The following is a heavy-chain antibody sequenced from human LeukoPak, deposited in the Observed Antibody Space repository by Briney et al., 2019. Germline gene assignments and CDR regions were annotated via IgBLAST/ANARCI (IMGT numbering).Heavy chain of an antibody. V-gene: IGHV1-18*01. CDR1: GYSFVGYY. CDR3: ARNSSDWYGYMDV. J-gene: IGHJ6*04. D-gene: IGHD6-19*01. Sequence: GASVKVSCKASGYSFVGYYIHWIRQAPGQGLEWLGWISTYNGYANYAQKLQGRVTMTTETSTSTAYMELRSLRSDDTAVYYCARNSSDWYGYMDVWGKGTTVTVSS. CDR2: ISTYNGYA.